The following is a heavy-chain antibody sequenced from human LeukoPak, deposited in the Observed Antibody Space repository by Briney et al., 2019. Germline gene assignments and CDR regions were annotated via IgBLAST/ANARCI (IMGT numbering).Heavy chain of an antibody. V-gene: IGHV3-21*01. CDR3: ARDGVYCSGGSCFDLVDY. CDR2: ISSSSSYI. D-gene: IGHD2-15*01. J-gene: IGHJ4*02. Sequence: GGSLRLSCTASGFTFSSYSMNWVRQAPGKGLEWVSFISSSSSYIYYADSVKGRFTISRDNAKNSLYLQMNSLRAEDTAVYYCARDGVYCSGGSCFDLVDYWGQGTLVTVSS. CDR1: GFTFSSYS.